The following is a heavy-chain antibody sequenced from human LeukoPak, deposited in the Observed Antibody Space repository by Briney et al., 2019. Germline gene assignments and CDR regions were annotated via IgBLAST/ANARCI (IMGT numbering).Heavy chain of an antibody. D-gene: IGHD2-2*01. CDR2: ISSSSSYI. CDR1: GFTFSSYS. Sequence: PGGSLRLSCAASGFTFSSYSMNWVRQAPGKGLEWVSSISSSSSYIYYADSVKGRFTISRDNAKNSLYLQMNSLRAEDTAVYYCARDSDCSSTSCYGVGPIKLKYFQHWGQGTLVTVSS. CDR3: ARDSDCSSTSCYGVGPIKLKYFQH. J-gene: IGHJ1*01. V-gene: IGHV3-21*01.